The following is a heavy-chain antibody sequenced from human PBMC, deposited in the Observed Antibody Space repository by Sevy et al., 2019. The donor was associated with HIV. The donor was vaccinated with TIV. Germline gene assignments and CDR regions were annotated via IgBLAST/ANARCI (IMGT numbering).Heavy chain of an antibody. V-gene: IGHV3-33*01. D-gene: IGHD3-22*01. CDR2: IWIDGSNK. CDR3: ARGGDFNDRSAKRDFDY. Sequence: GGSLRLSCAASGFTFSNYGMHWVRQAPGKGLEWVAVIWIDGSNKYYADSVKGRFTISRVNSKNTLYLQMNSLRVEDTAVYFCARGGDFNDRSAKRDFDYWGQGTLVTVSS. J-gene: IGHJ4*02. CDR1: GFTFSNYG.